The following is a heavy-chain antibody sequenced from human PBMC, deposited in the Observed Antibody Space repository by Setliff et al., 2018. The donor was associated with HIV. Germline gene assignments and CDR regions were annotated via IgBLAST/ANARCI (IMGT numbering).Heavy chain of an antibody. J-gene: IGHJ4*01. Sequence: SETLSLTCRVSNGSISGYYWSWVRQPPGRGLEWIGYVSYSGSTSYNPPLNSRVTMSVDTSRDQFSLKLSSVTAADTAVYYCARTRGRAPVSYYFDNWGQGRLVTVS. CDR2: VSYSGST. CDR3: ARTRGRAPVSYYFDN. V-gene: IGHV4-59*01. D-gene: IGHD3-10*01. CDR1: NGSISGYY.